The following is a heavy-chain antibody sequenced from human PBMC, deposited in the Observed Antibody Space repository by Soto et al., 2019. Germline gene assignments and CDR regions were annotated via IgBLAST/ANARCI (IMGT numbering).Heavy chain of an antibody. D-gene: IGHD3-22*01. CDR2: IIPILGVA. CDR1: GGTFSSYS. CDR3: AGGFDSGGYYHF. V-gene: IGHV1-69*02. Sequence: QVQLVQSGAEVKKPGSSVKASCKASGGTFSSYSITWVRQAPGQGLEWMGRIIPILGVANSAQKFQGRVTITADKSASTAYMELSSLRSEDTAVYYCAGGFDSGGYYHFWGQGTLVTVSS. J-gene: IGHJ4*02.